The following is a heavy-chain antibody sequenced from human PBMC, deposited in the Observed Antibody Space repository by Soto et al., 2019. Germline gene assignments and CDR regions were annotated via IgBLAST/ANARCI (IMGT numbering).Heavy chain of an antibody. CDR3: ARRVDASRYYGMDV. CDR2: VYYNGDT. Sequence: PGDTPSLTRPFAGRSVNGTECYLARIRNPPGKGLEWIGTVYYNGDTYYDPSLKSRVTISIDTSKNQFSVNLRYVTAADTAAYYCARRVDASRYYGMDVWGQRTKVTVSS. D-gene: IGHD3-9*01. J-gene: IGHJ6*02. V-gene: IGHV4-39*01. CDR1: GRSVNGTECY.